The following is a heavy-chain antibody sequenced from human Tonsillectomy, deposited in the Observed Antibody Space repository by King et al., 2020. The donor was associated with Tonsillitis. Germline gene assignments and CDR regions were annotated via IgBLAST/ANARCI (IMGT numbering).Heavy chain of an antibody. J-gene: IGHJ4*02. CDR3: ARQGVPGGNDY. V-gene: IGHV4-39*01. CDR1: CDSISRRGYF. CDR2: VYYSGST. D-gene: IGHD2-2*01. Sequence: LQLQESGPGLVKPWETLSLTCTVSCDSISRRGYFWGWIRQPPGKGLDWVAGVYYSGSTYYNPSLKSRVTASVDTSKNQFSLHLNSVTAADTAVYYCARQGVPGGNDYWGQGTLVTVSS.